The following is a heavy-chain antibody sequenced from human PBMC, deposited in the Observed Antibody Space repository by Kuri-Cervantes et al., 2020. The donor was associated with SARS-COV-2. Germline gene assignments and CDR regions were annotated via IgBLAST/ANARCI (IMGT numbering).Heavy chain of an antibody. CDR1: VGTFSSYA. V-gene: IGHV1-69*13. D-gene: IGHD3-22*01. CDR3: ARDYYDSSGYYQGLYYYYGMDV. J-gene: IGHJ6*02. Sequence: SVKVSCKASVGTFSSYAISWVRQAPGQGLEWMGGIIPIFGTANYAQKFQGRVTITADESTSTAYMELSSLRSEDTAVYYCARDYYDSSGYYQGLYYYYGMDVWGQGTTVTVSS. CDR2: IIPIFGTA.